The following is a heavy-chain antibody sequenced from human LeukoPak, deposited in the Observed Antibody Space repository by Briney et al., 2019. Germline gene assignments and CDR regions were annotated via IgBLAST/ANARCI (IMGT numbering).Heavy chain of an antibody. D-gene: IGHD3-10*01. CDR1: GYTFTRYY. CDR2: INPKSGGK. J-gene: IGHJ4*02. CDR3: ARDSVLLWFGSPADFYY. V-gene: IGHV1-2*02. Sequence: GASVKVSCKDSGYTFTRYYMHWVGQAPGQGGEGMGWINPKSGGKNYEQKFQGRVTMTRETSKSTAYMEMRRVRSDDTAVYYCARDSVLLWFGSPADFYYCGQGTLVTVSS.